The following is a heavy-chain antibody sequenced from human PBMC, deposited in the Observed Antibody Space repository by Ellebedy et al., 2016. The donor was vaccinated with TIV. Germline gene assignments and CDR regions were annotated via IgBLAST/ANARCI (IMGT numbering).Heavy chain of an antibody. Sequence: SETLSLXXTVSGYSISSGYYWGWIRQPPGKGLEWIGSIYHSGSTYYNPSLKSRVTISVDTSKNQFSLKLSSVTAADTAVYYCARGPWIQPGDAFDIWGQGTMVTVSS. CDR1: GYSISSGYY. D-gene: IGHD5-18*01. CDR2: IYHSGST. V-gene: IGHV4-38-2*02. CDR3: ARGPWIQPGDAFDI. J-gene: IGHJ3*02.